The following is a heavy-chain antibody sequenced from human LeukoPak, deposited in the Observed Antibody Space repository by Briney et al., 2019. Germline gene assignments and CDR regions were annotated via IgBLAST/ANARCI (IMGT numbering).Heavy chain of an antibody. CDR3: ARVNLQYYYASGRLIKYYYYYMDV. CDR1: GGSISSYY. J-gene: IGHJ6*03. V-gene: IGHV4-59*01. D-gene: IGHD3-10*01. CDR2: IYYSGST. Sequence: SETLSLTCTVSGGSISSYYWSWIRQPPGKGLEWIGYIYYSGSTNYNPSLKSRVTISVDTSKNQFSLKLSSVTAADTAMYYCARVNLQYYYASGRLIKYYYYYMDVWGKGTTVTISS.